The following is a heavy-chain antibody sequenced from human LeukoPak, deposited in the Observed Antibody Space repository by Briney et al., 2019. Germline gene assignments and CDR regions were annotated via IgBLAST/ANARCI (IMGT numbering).Heavy chain of an antibody. CDR3: ARRSEFDNTHYHYFDY. V-gene: IGHV4-39*01. D-gene: IGHD2-15*01. J-gene: IGHJ4*02. Sequence: SETLSLTCTVSGGSIDSRSYYWDWIRQAPGKGLEWIGSIYHSGSTEYNPSLKSRVAIFVDTSKNQFSLILHSVAAEDTAVYYCARRSEFDNTHYHYFDYWGQGALVTVSS. CDR1: GGSIDSRSYY. CDR2: IYHSGST.